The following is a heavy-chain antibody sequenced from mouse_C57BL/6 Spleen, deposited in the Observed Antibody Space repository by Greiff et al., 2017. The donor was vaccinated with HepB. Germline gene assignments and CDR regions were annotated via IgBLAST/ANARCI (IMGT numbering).Heavy chain of an antibody. CDR2: INPSSGYT. Sequence: QVQLQQSGAELAKPGASVKLSCKASGYTFTSYWMHWVKQRPGQGLEWIGYINPSSGYTKYNQKFKDKATLTADKSSSTAYMQLSSLTCEDAAVYCCARDGAQASWFAYWGQGTLVTVSA. V-gene: IGHV1-7*01. D-gene: IGHD3-2*02. J-gene: IGHJ3*01. CDR3: ARDGAQASWFAY. CDR1: GYTFTSYW.